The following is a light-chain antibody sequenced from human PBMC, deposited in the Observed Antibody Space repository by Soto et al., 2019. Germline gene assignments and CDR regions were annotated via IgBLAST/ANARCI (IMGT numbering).Light chain of an antibody. CDR3: AAWDDSLSGVM. CDR1: SSNIGSHY. J-gene: IGLJ3*02. CDR2: RNN. V-gene: IGLV1-47*01. Sequence: QSVLTQPPSASVTPGQRVTISCSGSSSNIGSHYVFWYQQLPGTAPTLLIYRNNQRPSGVPDRFSGSKSGTSASLAISGLRSEDEADYYCAAWDDSLSGVMFGGGTQLTVL.